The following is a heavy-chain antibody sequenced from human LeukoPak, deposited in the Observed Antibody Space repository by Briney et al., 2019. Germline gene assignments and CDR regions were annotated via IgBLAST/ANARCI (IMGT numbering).Heavy chain of an antibody. CDR2: IKRKTDGGTT. D-gene: IGHD2-2*01. CDR1: GITFSKVW. V-gene: IGHV3-15*01. Sequence: GGSLRLSCAASGITFSKVWMSWVRQAPGKGLEWVGRIKRKTDGGTTDYAAPVKGRFTISRDDSKNTLYLQMNSLRAEDTAVYYCAKELQYQLSADYWGQGTLVTVSS. J-gene: IGHJ4*02. CDR3: AKELQYQLSADY.